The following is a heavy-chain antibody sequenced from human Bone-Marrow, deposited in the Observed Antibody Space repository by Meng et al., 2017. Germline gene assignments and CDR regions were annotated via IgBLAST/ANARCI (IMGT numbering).Heavy chain of an antibody. CDR3: TIYTSGHI. J-gene: IGHJ3*02. Sequence: VECEGGLVKAWGFLGRSGVASGCTFRNVWMTWVRQAPGQGLEWVGRIKSKVDGGTTDLAAPVKGRFTISRDDSKNTLYLQMNSLKTEDTALYYCTIYTSGHIWGQGTMVTVSS. CDR2: IKSKVDGGTT. D-gene: IGHD6-19*01. V-gene: IGHV3-15*01. CDR1: GCTFRNVW.